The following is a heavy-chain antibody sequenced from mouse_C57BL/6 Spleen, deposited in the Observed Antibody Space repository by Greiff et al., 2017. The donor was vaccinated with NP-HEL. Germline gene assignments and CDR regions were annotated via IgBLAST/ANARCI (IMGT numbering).Heavy chain of an antibody. J-gene: IGHJ4*01. V-gene: IGHV1-54*01. Sequence: VQLQQSGAELVRPGTSVKVSCKASGYAFTNYLIEWVKQRPGQGLEWIGVINPGSGGTNYNEKFKGKATLTADKSSSTAYMQLSSLTSEDSAVYFCAREGMDYWGQGTSVTVSS. CDR1: GYAFTNYL. CDR3: AREGMDY. CDR2: INPGSGGT.